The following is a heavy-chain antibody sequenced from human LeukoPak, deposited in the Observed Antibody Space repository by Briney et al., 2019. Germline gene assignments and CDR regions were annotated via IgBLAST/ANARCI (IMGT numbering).Heavy chain of an antibody. CDR1: VVIFSKYD. J-gene: IGHJ4*02. CDR3: ATEGFYY. Sequence: GGSLRLSCAASVVIFSKYDMKWLRQAAGTGLEYVSGISRSGDITHYADSVKGRFTISRDNFKNTLYLQMNSLRADDTALYYCATEGFYYWGPGTLVTVST. V-gene: IGHV3-23*01. CDR2: ISRSGDIT.